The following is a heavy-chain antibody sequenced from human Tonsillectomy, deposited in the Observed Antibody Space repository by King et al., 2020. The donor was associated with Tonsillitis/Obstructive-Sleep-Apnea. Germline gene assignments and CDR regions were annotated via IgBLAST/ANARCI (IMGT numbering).Heavy chain of an antibody. V-gene: IGHV3-30*01. CDR1: GFTFSSYA. Sequence: VQLVESGGGVVQPGRSLRLSCAASGFTFSSYAMHWVRQAPGKGLEWVAVISYDGSNKYYADSVKGRFTISRDNSKNTLYLQMNSVRAEDTAVYYCARDGNGFWSTYVGGGNYQYMDVWGKGTTVTVSS. CDR2: ISYDGSNK. CDR3: ARDGNGFWSTYVGGGNYQYMDV. D-gene: IGHD3-3*01. J-gene: IGHJ6*03.